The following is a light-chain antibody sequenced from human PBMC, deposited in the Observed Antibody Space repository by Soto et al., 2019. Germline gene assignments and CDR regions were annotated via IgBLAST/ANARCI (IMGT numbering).Light chain of an antibody. CDR2: DVH. V-gene: IGLV2-14*03. CDR3: CSYTNNNTRV. Sequence: QSALTQPASVSGSPGESITISCTGSNSDVGAYNYVSWYQHHPGQAPKLIIYDVHNRPSGISTRFSGSKSGDSASLTISGLQAEDEADYSCCSYTNNNTRVFGGGTKLTVL. J-gene: IGLJ3*02. CDR1: NSDVGAYNY.